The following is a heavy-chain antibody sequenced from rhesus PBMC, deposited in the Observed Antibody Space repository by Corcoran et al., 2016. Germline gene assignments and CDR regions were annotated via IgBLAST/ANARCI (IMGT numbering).Heavy chain of an antibody. CDR2: ISGSGGST. Sequence: QVQLQESGPGLVKPSETLSLTCAVSGYSFSSGYYWGWIRQPPGKGLEYIGYISGSGGSTNYNPTLKSRVTISNDTSRNQFSLKLSSVTAAYTAVYYCARRRQLASFDYWGQGVLITVSS. V-gene: IGHV4-99*01. J-gene: IGHJ4*01. CDR1: GYSFSSGYY. D-gene: IGHD6-25*01. CDR3: ARRRQLASFDY.